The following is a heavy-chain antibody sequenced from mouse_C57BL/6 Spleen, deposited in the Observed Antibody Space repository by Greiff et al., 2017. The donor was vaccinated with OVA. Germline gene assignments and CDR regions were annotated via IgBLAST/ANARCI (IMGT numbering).Heavy chain of an antibody. D-gene: IGHD1-1*01. J-gene: IGHJ2*01. Sequence: VQLQQSGTVLARPGASVKMSCKTSGYTFTSYWMHWVKQRPGQGLEWIGAIYPGNSDTSYNQKFKGKAKLTAVTSASTAYMELSSLTNEDSAVYYCTKTGLLAVVAGFDYWGQGTTLTVSS. V-gene: IGHV1-5*01. CDR3: TKTGLLAVVAGFDY. CDR1: GYTFTSYW. CDR2: IYPGNSDT.